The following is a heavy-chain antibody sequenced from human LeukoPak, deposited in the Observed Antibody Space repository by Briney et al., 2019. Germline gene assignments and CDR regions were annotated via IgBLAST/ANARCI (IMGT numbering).Heavy chain of an antibody. CDR1: GYSFTSYG. CDR2: ISTYNGNT. D-gene: IGHD3-9*01. V-gene: IGHV1-18*01. J-gene: IGHJ4*02. Sequence: ASVKVSCKASGYSFTSYGISWVRQAPGQGLEWIGWISTYNGNTNYAQKLQGRVTMTTDTSTSTAYMELRSLRSDDTAVYYCARDLLVRYFDWSPPVDWGQGTLVTVSS. CDR3: ARDLLVRYFDWSPPVD.